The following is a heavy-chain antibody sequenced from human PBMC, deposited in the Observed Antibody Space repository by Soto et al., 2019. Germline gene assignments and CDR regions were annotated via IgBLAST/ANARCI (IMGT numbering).Heavy chain of an antibody. V-gene: IGHV3-30*18. Sequence: GGSLRLSCAASGFTFSSYGMHWVRQAPGKGLEWVAVISYDGSNKYYTDSAKGRFTISRDNSKNTLYLQMNSLRAEDTAVYYCAKDPYSWGTHYYYYGVDVWGQGTTVTVSS. CDR1: GFTFSSYG. J-gene: IGHJ6*02. CDR3: AKDPYSWGTHYYYYGVDV. CDR2: ISYDGSNK. D-gene: IGHD5-18*01.